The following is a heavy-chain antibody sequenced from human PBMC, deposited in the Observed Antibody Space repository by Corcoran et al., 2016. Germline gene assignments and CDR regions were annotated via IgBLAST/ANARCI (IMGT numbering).Heavy chain of an antibody. V-gene: IGHV4-39*01. Sequence: QLQLQESGPGLVKPSETLSLTCTVSGGSISSSSYYWGWIRQPPGKGLEWIGSIYYSGSTYYNPSLQSRVTISVDTSKNQFSLKLSSVTAAETAVYYCARASSAAGIGYWGQGTLVTVSS. D-gene: IGHD6-13*01. J-gene: IGHJ4*02. CDR2: IYYSGST. CDR3: ARASSAAGIGY. CDR1: GGSISSSSYY.